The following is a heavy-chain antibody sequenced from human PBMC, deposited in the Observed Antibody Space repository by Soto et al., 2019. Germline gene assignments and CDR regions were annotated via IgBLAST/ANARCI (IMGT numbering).Heavy chain of an antibody. CDR3: ARRRGAGPKGIVVVPAAIDAFDI. V-gene: IGHV4-59*01. CDR1: GGSISSYY. J-gene: IGHJ3*02. D-gene: IGHD2-2*01. Sequence: SETLSLTCTVSGGSISSYYWSWIRQPPGKGLEWIGYIYYSGSTNYNPSLKSRVTISVDTSKNQFSLKLSSVTAADTAVYYCARRRGAGPKGIVVVPAAIDAFDIWGQGTMVTVSS. CDR2: IYYSGST.